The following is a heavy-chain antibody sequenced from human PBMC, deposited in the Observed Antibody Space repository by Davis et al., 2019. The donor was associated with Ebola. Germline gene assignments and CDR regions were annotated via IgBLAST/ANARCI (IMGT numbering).Heavy chain of an antibody. D-gene: IGHD1-26*01. CDR1: GGSISSYY. CDR3: ARTVGATFY. Sequence: MPGGSLRLSCTVSGGSISSYYWSWIRQPPGKGLEWIGNIYYSGITNYNPSLKSRVTISVDTSKNQFSLKLSSVTAADTAVYYCARTVGATFYWGQGTLVTVSS. V-gene: IGHV4-59*08. J-gene: IGHJ4*02. CDR2: IYYSGIT.